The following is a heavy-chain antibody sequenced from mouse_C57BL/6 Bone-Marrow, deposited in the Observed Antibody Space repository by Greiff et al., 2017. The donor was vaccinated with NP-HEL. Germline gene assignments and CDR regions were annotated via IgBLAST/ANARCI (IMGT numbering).Heavy chain of an antibody. CDR1: GFTFTDYY. V-gene: IGHV7-3*01. D-gene: IGHD1-1*01. CDR2: IRNKANGYTT. Sequence: EVKLVESGGGLVQPGGSLSLSCAASGFTFTDYYMSWVRQPPGKALEWLGFIRNKANGYTTEYSASVKGRFTISRDNSQSSLYLQMNALRAEDSATYYCARYNSEPGITPYYAMDYWGQGTSVTVSS. J-gene: IGHJ4*01. CDR3: ARYNSEPGITPYYAMDY.